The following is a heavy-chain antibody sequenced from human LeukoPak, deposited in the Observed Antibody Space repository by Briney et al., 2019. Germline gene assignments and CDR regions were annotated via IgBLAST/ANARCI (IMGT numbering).Heavy chain of an antibody. J-gene: IGHJ4*02. CDR3: AKDLYDGYYDSSGYYGGFDY. CDR1: GFTFSSYA. V-gene: IGHV3-23*01. CDR2: ISGSGGST. Sequence: PGESLRLSCAASGFTFSSYAMSWVRQAPGKGLEWVSAISGSGGSTYYADSVKGRFTISRDNSKNTLYLQMNSLRAEDTAVYYCAKDLYDGYYDSSGYYGGFDYWGQGTLVTVSS. D-gene: IGHD3-22*01.